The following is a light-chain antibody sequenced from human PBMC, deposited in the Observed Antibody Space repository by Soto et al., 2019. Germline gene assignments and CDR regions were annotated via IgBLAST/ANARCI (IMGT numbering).Light chain of an antibody. CDR3: QQNYINHRT. J-gene: IGKJ1*01. Sequence: DIQMTQSPSSLAASVGARVTISCRARQSISIYLYWYQQKPGKAPEVLIYAASTLQRGVPSRFNGSRSGTDLTHTISSQHTEDFATYYYQQNYINHRTFDPRPKV. CDR1: QSISIY. CDR2: AAS. V-gene: IGKV1-39*01.